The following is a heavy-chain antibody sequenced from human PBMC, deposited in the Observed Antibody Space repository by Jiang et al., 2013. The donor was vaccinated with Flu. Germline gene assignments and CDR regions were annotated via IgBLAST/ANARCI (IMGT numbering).Heavy chain of an antibody. J-gene: IGHJ6*02. D-gene: IGHD5-12*01. CDR3: ARELSVATHQYHYYYGMDV. V-gene: IGHV3-23*01. Sequence: GGLVQPGGSLRLSCAASGFTFSSYAMSWVRQAPGKGLEWVSAISGSGGSTYYADSVKGRFTISRDNSKNTLYLQMNSLRAEDTAVYYCARELSVATHQYHYYYGMDVWGQGTTVTVSS. CDR1: GFTFSSYA. CDR2: ISGSGGST.